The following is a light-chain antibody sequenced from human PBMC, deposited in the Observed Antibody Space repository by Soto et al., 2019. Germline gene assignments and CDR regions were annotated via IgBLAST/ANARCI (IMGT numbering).Light chain of an antibody. CDR2: DAS. CDR1: QSISNR. Sequence: DIQRTQSPSTLSASVGDRVTITCRASQSISNRLAWYQQKPGKAPKVLIYDASSLESGVPSRFSGSGSGTEFILTISSLQPDDFASYCCQHYGGMWTVGQGTKV. V-gene: IGKV1-5*01. J-gene: IGKJ1*01. CDR3: QHYGGMWT.